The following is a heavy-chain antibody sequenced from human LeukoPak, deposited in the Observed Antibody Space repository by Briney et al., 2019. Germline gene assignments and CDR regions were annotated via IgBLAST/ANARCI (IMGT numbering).Heavy chain of an antibody. Sequence: GESLKISCKGSGYSFTSYWIGWVRQMPGKGLEWMGIIYPGDSDTRYSPSFQGQVTISADKSISTAYLQWSSLKASDTAMYYYARPLWFGELLGPDAFDIWGQGTMVTVSS. D-gene: IGHD3-10*01. V-gene: IGHV5-51*01. J-gene: IGHJ3*02. CDR3: ARPLWFGELLGPDAFDI. CDR1: GYSFTSYW. CDR2: IYPGDSDT.